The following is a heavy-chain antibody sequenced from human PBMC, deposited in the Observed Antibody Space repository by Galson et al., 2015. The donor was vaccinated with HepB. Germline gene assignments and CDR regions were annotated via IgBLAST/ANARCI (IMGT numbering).Heavy chain of an antibody. CDR3: AWSKVTTRNHWFDP. D-gene: IGHD4-17*01. CDR1: AGSIISSDYY. J-gene: IGHJ5*02. Sequence: TLSLTCSVSAGSIISSDYYWTWIRQHPGKGLEWIGYMYHNGDTYYNPSLESRVTMSIDTSKNQFSLNLRSVTAADTAVYYCAWSKVTTRNHWFDPWGQGTLVTVSS. CDR2: MYHNGDT. V-gene: IGHV4-31*03.